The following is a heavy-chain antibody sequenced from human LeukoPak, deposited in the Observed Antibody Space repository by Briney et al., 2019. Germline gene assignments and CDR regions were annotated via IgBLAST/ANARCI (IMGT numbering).Heavy chain of an antibody. Sequence: ASVKVSCKASGYTFTTYGISWVRQAPGQGLEWMGWINPNSGGTNYAQKFQGRVTMTTDTSTSTAYMDLRSLRSDDTAVYYRARDQYYDSKGWFDPWGQGTLVTVSS. CDR2: INPNSGGT. J-gene: IGHJ5*02. V-gene: IGHV1-18*01. D-gene: IGHD3-22*01. CDR3: ARDQYYDSKGWFDP. CDR1: GYTFTTYG.